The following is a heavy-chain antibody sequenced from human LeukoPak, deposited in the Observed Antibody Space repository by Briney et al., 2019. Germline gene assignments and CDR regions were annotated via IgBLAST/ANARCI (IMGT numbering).Heavy chain of an antibody. J-gene: IGHJ4*02. CDR2: ISSSGGTI. V-gene: IGHV3-48*03. CDR3: ARGHTAVTRHFDF. D-gene: IGHD4-17*01. CDR1: GFTFSSYE. Sequence: PGGSLRLSCAASGFTFSSYEMNWVRQAPGKGLEWLSYISSSGGTIHYADSVKGRFTISRDDAKNLLYLDMNSLRAEDTAVYYCARGHTAVTRHFDFWGQGTLVTVSS.